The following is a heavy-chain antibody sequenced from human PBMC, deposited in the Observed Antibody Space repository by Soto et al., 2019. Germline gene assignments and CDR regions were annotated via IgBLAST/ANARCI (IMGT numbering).Heavy chain of an antibody. D-gene: IGHD3-3*01. CDR3: ARVPPPTYYDFWSGYPAYGMDV. CDR2: IYYSGST. Sequence: KPSETLSLTCTVSGGSISSYYWSWIRQPPGKGLEWIGYIYYSGSTNYNPSLKSRVTISVDTSKNQFSLKLSSVTAADTAVYYCARVPPPTYYDFWSGYPAYGMDVWGQGTTVTVSS. J-gene: IGHJ6*02. V-gene: IGHV4-59*01. CDR1: GGSISSYY.